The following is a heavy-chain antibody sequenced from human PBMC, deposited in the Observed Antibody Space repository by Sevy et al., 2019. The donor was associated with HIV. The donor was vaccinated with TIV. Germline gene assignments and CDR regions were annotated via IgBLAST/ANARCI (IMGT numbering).Heavy chain of an antibody. D-gene: IGHD6-19*01. V-gene: IGHV3-21*01. Sequence: GGSLRLSCAASEFDFYTYSMCWVRQAPGKGLEWVSFINGNSRYIYYADSVKGRFTTSRDNANKLLHLEMNSLRVEDTAVYYCTSDRVGGIGFDSWGQGTLVTVSS. J-gene: IGHJ4*02. CDR2: INGNSRYI. CDR1: EFDFYTYS. CDR3: TSDRVGGIGFDS.